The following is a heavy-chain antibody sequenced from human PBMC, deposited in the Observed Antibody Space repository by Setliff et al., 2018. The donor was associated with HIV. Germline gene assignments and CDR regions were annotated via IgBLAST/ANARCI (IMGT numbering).Heavy chain of an antibody. CDR2: INPNSGGT. D-gene: IGHD6-19*01. CDR3: ARVPYRSAWFSGGHDAFDI. V-gene: IGHV1-2*02. Sequence: ASVKVSCKTSGYTFDAKYIHWARQAPGQGLEWMGWINPNSGGTNYARKFQGRVTMTRDTSISTAYMEMRSLRSDDTAVYFCARVPYRSAWFSGGHDAFDIWGQGTMVTV. J-gene: IGHJ3*02. CDR1: GYTFDAKY.